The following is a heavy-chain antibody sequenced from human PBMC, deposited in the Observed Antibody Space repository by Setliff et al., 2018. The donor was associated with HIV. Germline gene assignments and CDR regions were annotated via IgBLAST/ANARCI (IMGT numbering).Heavy chain of an antibody. J-gene: IGHJ4*02. CDR1: GFTFSTYA. D-gene: IGHD2-15*01. CDR3: AKTRYCSGASCHTVHDF. V-gene: IGHV3-23*01. Sequence: LRLSCAASGFTFSTYAMSWVRQAPGKGLEWVSVISGSGDSTYYADSVKGRFTISRDNSKNTLYLQMNSLRAEDTAVYYCAKTRYCSGASCHTVHDFWGQGTLVTVSS. CDR2: ISGSGDST.